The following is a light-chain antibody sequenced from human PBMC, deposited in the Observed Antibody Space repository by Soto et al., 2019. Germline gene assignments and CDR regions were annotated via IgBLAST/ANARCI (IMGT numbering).Light chain of an antibody. J-gene: IGKJ2*01. CDR1: QTVSSSY. V-gene: IGKV3-20*01. CDR2: GAS. CDR3: QQYAGSIYT. Sequence: EIVLTQSPGTLSLSPGERATLSCRASQTVSSSYLAWYQQKPGQAPRLLIYGASSRATGIPVRFSGSGSGTDFTLPISRLEPEDFAVYYCQQYAGSIYTFGQGTKLEI.